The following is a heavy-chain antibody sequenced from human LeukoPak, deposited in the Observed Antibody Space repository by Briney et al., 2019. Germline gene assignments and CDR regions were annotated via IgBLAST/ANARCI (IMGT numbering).Heavy chain of an antibody. V-gene: IGHV3-74*01. D-gene: IGHD4-17*01. Sequence: QPGGSLRLSCAASGFTFSSYWMHWVRQAPGKGLVWVSRMNSDGSSTSYADSVKGRFTISRDNAKNTLYLQMNSLRAEDTAVYYCALGHDYGDYSSYWGQGTLVTVSS. CDR1: GFTFSSYW. J-gene: IGHJ4*02. CDR2: MNSDGSST. CDR3: ALGHDYGDYSSY.